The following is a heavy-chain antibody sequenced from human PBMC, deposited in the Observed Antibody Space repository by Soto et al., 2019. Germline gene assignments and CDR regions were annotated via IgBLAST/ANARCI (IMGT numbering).Heavy chain of an antibody. CDR1: GGSISSGAYY. Sequence: QVQLQESGPGLVKPSQTLSLTCTVSGGSISSGAYYWSWIRQHPGKGLEWIGYIYYSGSTYYNPSLKSRVTISIDTSKKQFSLMLSSVTAADTAVYYCARQGYSYGQGFDCWGQGTLVTVSS. CDR2: IYYSGST. J-gene: IGHJ4*02. V-gene: IGHV4-31*03. CDR3: ARQGYSYGQGFDC. D-gene: IGHD5-18*01.